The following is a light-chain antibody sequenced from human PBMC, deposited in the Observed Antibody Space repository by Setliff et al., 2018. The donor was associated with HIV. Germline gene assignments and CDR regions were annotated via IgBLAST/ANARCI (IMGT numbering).Light chain of an antibody. CDR2: STY. V-gene: IGLV1-44*01. CDR1: SSNVGDNA. J-gene: IGLJ1*01. Sequence: QSALTQPPSASGAPGQRVTISCSGSSSNVGDNAVSWYQQLPGTAPKLLIYSTYLRPSGVPARFSGSKSGTSASLAISGFQSEDEADYYCASWDDSMNGDGFGTGTKGTVL. CDR3: ASWDDSMNGDG.